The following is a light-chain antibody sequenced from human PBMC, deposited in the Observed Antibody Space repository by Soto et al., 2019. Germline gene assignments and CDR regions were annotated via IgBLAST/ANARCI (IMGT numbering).Light chain of an antibody. Sequence: EIVMTQFPATLSVSPGERATLSCRASQSVRINLAWYQRKPGQAPRLLIYGASSRATGIPARFSGSGSGTDFTLTISSLQSEDFAVYYCQQYNNWPPELTFGGGTKVEIK. V-gene: IGKV3-15*01. J-gene: IGKJ4*01. CDR1: QSVRIN. CDR3: QQYNNWPPELT. CDR2: GAS.